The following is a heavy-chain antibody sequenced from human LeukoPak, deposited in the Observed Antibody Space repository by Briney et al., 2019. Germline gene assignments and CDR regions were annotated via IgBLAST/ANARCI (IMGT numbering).Heavy chain of an antibody. V-gene: IGHV3-30*02. CDR2: INYNGRDK. D-gene: IGHD2/OR15-2a*01. CDR1: GFTFSSFG. CDR3: AKDSPTYYADS. Sequence: PGGSLRLSCAASGFTFSSFGMHWVRQAPGKGLEWVSFINYNGRDKYYADSVKGRFTISRDSSKNTLSVQMNSLRAEDTAVYFCAKDSPTYYADSWGQGTLVTVSS. J-gene: IGHJ4*02.